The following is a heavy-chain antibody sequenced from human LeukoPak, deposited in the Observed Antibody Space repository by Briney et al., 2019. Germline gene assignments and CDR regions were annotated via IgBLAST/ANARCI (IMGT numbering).Heavy chain of an antibody. Sequence: ASVKVSCKASGYTFTSYYMHCVRQAPGQGLEWMGIINPSGGSTSYAQKFQGRVTMTRDTSTSTVYMELSSLRSEDTAVYYCARGVFGVVTARRYFDYWGQGTLVTVSS. CDR2: INPSGGST. V-gene: IGHV1-46*01. CDR3: ARGVFGVVTARRYFDY. D-gene: IGHD3-3*01. J-gene: IGHJ4*02. CDR1: GYTFTSYY.